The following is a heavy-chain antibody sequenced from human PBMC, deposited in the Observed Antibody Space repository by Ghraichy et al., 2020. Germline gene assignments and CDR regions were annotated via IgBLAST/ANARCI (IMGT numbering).Heavy chain of an antibody. CDR1: GFSFSSHW. CDR3: ARDPYGDYKYGGTDH. Sequence: LSLTCAGSGFSFSSHWMSWVRQAPGKGLEWVASIKSDGSDSFYADSVKGRFTISRDNAKNSVSLEMNSLRVEDTAVYYCARDPYGDYKYGGTDHWGQGTLLSVSS. D-gene: IGHD4-17*01. V-gene: IGHV3-7*01. CDR2: IKSDGSDS. J-gene: IGHJ4*02.